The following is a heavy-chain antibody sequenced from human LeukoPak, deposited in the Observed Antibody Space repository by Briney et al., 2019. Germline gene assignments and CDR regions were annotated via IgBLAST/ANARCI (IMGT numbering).Heavy chain of an antibody. V-gene: IGHV3-23*01. CDR2: ISGSGGST. Sequence: GGSLRLSCAASGFTFSSYAVSWVRQAPGKGLEWVSAISGSGGSTYYADSVKGRFTISRDNSKNTLYLQMNSLRAEDTAVYYCASPGYSSGWGLDYWGQGTLVTVSS. CDR3: ASPGYSSGWGLDY. J-gene: IGHJ4*02. D-gene: IGHD6-19*01. CDR1: GFTFSSYA.